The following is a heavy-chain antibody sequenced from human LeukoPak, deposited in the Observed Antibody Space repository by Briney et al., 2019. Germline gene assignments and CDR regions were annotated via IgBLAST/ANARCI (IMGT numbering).Heavy chain of an antibody. Sequence: SETLSLTCTVSGYSISSGYYWGWIRQPPGKGLEWIGSTYHSGSTYYNPSLKSRVTISVDTSKNQFSLKLSSVTAADTAVYYCARERDSTSLPYYYYMDVWGKGTTVTVSS. CDR1: GYSISSGYY. J-gene: IGHJ6*03. CDR3: ARERDSTSLPYYYYMDV. CDR2: TYHSGST. V-gene: IGHV4-38-2*02. D-gene: IGHD2-2*01.